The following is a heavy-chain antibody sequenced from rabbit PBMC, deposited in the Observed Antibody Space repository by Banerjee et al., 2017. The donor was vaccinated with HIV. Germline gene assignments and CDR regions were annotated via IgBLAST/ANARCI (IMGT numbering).Heavy chain of an antibody. CDR1: GFSFSGSYW. J-gene: IGHJ6*01. D-gene: IGHD8-1*01. Sequence: QEQLEESGGDLVKPEGSLTLTCTASGFSFSGSYWICWVRQAPGKGLEWIACIGTGSGNSYYASWAKGLFTISKPSSTTVTLQMASLTAADTATYFCARGIGSSYYIAYGMDLWGPGTLVTVS. CDR2: IGTGSGNS. CDR3: ARGIGSSYYIAYGMDL. V-gene: IGHV1S45*01.